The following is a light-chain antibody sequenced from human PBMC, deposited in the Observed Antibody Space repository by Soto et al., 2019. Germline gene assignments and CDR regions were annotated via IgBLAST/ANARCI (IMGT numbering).Light chain of an antibody. V-gene: IGKV1-27*01. CDR2: GAY. J-gene: IGKJ1*01. CDR3: QNYSSFPLT. CDR1: LGIGKF. Sequence: NQMTQSPSSLSASVGDSVTITCRASLGIGKFLAWYQQRPGKVPKLLIYGAYTLQSGVPSRFSGRVSVRDFTLTISILQPEDVATYYCQNYSSFPLTFGQGAKVELK.